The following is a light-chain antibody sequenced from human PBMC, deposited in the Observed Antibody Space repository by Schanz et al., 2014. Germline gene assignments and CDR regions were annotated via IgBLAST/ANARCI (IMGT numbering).Light chain of an antibody. V-gene: IGKV3D-20*02. CDR3: QQSGT. CDR2: GAS. J-gene: IGKJ5*01. CDR1: QSVSSIH. Sequence: EIVLTQFPDTLSLSPGEGATLSCRASQSVSSIHLAWYQQKPGQAPRLLIYGASNKSPGIPDRFSGSGSGTDFTLTISSLQPEDFATYYCQQSGTFGQGTRLDIK.